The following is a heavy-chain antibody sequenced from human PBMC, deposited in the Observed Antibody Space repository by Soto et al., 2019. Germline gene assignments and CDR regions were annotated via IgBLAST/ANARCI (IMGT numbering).Heavy chain of an antibody. V-gene: IGHV4-39*01. J-gene: IGHJ4*02. CDR2: IYYSGST. CDR1: GGSISSGDYY. D-gene: IGHD1-26*01. CDR3: ARLYKGYSETYQYFDY. Sequence: SETLSLTCTVSGGSISSGDYYWSWIRQPPGKGLEWIGSIYYSGSTYYTPSLESRVAISVDTSKNQFSLKLSSVTAADTAVYYCARLYKGYSETYQYFDYWGQGTLVTVSS.